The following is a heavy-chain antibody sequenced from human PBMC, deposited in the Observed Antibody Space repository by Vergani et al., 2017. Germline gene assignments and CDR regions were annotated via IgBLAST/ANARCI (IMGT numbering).Heavy chain of an antibody. J-gene: IGHJ4*02. D-gene: IGHD5-12*01. CDR2: IYYSGST. Sequence: QVQLQESGPGLEKPSQTLSLIRTVSVGPLSSRDYYWSWIRQPPGKGLEWIGYIYYSGSTYYNPSLKSRVTISVDTSKNQFSLKLSSVTAADTAVYYCARIVATSVLDYWGQGTLVTVSS. V-gene: IGHV4-30-4*01. CDR1: VGPLSSRDYY. CDR3: ARIVATSVLDY.